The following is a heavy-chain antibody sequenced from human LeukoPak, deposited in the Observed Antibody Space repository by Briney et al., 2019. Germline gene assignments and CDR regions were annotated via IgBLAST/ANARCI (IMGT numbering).Heavy chain of an antibody. CDR3: ARGLVGSAYDFDY. Sequence: ASVKVSCKSSGYTFTDYYIHWVRQAPGQGLEWKGWISPSSGGTNYAQNFQGRVTLTRDTSIRTVYMELSSLRSDDTVVYYCARGLVGSAYDFDYWGQGTLVPVSS. J-gene: IGHJ4*02. CDR1: GYTFTDYY. CDR2: ISPSSGGT. V-gene: IGHV1-2*02. D-gene: IGHD5-12*01.